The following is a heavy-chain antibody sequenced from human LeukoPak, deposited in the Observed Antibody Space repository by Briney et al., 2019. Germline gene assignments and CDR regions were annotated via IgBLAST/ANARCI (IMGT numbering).Heavy chain of an antibody. CDR2: IYSGGST. V-gene: IGHV3-66*01. D-gene: IGHD2-15*01. Sequence: RGSLRLSCAASGFTFSSYWMSWVRQAPGKGLEWVSVIYSGGSTYYADSVKGRFTISRDNSKNTLYLQMNSLRAEDTAVYYCARVGYSPYGMDVWGQGTTVTVSS. CDR3: ARVGYSPYGMDV. J-gene: IGHJ6*02. CDR1: GFTFSSYW.